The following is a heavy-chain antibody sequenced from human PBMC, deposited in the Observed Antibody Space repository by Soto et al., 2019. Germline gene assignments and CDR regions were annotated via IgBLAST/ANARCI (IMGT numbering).Heavy chain of an antibody. D-gene: IGHD1-1*01. CDR1: GFIFSSYW. Sequence: AQLVESGGGLVQPGGSLRLSCAASGFIFSSYWMHWVRQAPGKGLVWLSRINPDGSSTNYVDSVKGRFTISRDNAKNTLYLQMNSLRGEDTAVYYCARGERATTGYWGQGTLVTVSS. CDR2: INPDGSST. J-gene: IGHJ4*02. V-gene: IGHV3-74*01. CDR3: ARGERATTGY.